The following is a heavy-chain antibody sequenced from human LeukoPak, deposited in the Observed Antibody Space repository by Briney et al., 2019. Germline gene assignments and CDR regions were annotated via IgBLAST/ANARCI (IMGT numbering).Heavy chain of an antibody. CDR2: INPSGSST. J-gene: IGHJ5*02. CDR1: GYTFTSHY. V-gene: IGHV1-46*01. CDR3: ATSITMVRGVIISGDWFDP. Sequence: ASVKVSCKASGYTFTSHYMHWVRQAPGQGLEWMGLINPSGSSTLYAQKLQGRVTMTTDTSTSTAYMGLRSLRSDDTALYYCATSITMVRGVIISGDWFDPWGQGTLVTVSS. D-gene: IGHD3-10*01.